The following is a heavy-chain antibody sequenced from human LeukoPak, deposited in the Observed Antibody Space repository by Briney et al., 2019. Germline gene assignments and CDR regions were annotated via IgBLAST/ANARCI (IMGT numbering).Heavy chain of an antibody. CDR3: ARVGDYGDQYIWDY. CDR2: IYYSENT. J-gene: IGHJ4*02. CDR1: GGSISSSNYY. V-gene: IGHV4-39*07. D-gene: IGHD4-17*01. Sequence: SETLSLTCTVYGGSISSSNYYWGWIRQPPGKGLEWIGSIYYSENTYYNPSLKSRVTISIDRYKSQFSLKMSSVTAADTAVYYCARVGDYGDQYIWDYWGQGTLVTVSS.